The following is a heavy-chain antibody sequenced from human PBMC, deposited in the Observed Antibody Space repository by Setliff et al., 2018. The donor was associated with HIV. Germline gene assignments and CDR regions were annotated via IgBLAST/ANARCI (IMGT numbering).Heavy chain of an antibody. CDR2: INTETGNP. CDR3: ARVGSYWSTFDY. D-gene: IGHD2-8*02. J-gene: IGHJ4*02. V-gene: IGHV7-4-1*02. Sequence: ASVMVSCKASGYTLTTYGISWVRQAPGQGPEWMGWINTETGNPMYAQGFRGRLVFSLDTSVNTAYLQINSLKAEDTAMYYCARVGSYWSTFDYWGQGALVTVSS. CDR1: GYTLTTYG.